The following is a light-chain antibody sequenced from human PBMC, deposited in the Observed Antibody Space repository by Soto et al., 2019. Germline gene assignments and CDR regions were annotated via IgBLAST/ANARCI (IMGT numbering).Light chain of an antibody. Sequence: DIQMPQSPWFLSSSLAEKLLIASRASQAISNYLNWYQQKPGKAPNLLIFGAKTLQSGVPSRFSGSGYGTDFTLTITTLQPEDVGMYYCQQCHATPLTFGQGTRLEIK. J-gene: IGKJ5*01. V-gene: IGKV1-39*01. CDR2: GAK. CDR3: QQCHATPLT. CDR1: QAISNY.